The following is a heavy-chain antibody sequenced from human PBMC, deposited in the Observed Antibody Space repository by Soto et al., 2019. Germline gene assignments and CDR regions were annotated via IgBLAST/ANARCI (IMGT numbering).Heavy chain of an antibody. D-gene: IGHD4-17*01. CDR2: IWYDGSNK. CDR1: GFTFSSYG. J-gene: IGHJ3*02. V-gene: IGHV3-33*01. Sequence: QVQLVESGGGVVQPGRSLRLSCAASGFTFSSYGMHWVRQAPGKGLEWVAVIWYDGSNKYYADSVKGRFTISRDNSKNTLYLQMNSLRAEDTAVYYCASATVTGAFDIWGQGTMVTVSS. CDR3: ASATVTGAFDI.